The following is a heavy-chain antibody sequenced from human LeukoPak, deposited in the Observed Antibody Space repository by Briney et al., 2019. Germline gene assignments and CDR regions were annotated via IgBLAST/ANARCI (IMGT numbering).Heavy chain of an antibody. V-gene: IGHV3-21*01. CDR2: ITSSSSYI. D-gene: IGHD6-13*01. CDR3: ARASAGTLDLLDY. J-gene: IGHJ4*02. CDR1: GFTFSDYS. Sequence: GGSLRLSCAASGFTFSDYSMNWVRQAPGKGLEWVSSITSSSSYIYYADSLKGRFTISRDNAKNSLFLQMNSLRVEDTAVYYCARASAGTLDLLDYWGQGTLVTVSS.